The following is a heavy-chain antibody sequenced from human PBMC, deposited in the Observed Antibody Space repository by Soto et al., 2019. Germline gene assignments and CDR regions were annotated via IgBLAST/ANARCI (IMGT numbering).Heavy chain of an antibody. V-gene: IGHV4-59*01. CDR1: GGSISSYY. D-gene: IGHD2-15*01. Sequence: SETLSLTCTVPGGSISSYYWSWIRQPPGKGLEWIGYIYYSGSTNYNPSLKSRVTISVDTSKNQFSLKLSSVTAADTAVYYCARVIGCSGGSCYYYYMDVWGKGTTVTVSS. CDR3: ARVIGCSGGSCYYYYMDV. J-gene: IGHJ6*03. CDR2: IYYSGST.